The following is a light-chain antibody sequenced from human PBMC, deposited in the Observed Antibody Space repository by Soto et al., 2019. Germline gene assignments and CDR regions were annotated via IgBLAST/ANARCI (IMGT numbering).Light chain of an antibody. CDR3: QHYNNWPIT. J-gene: IGKJ5*01. V-gene: IGKV3-15*01. CDR1: QSVASN. Sequence: VMTPAPTSLSVSPGESVTLSCRASQSVASNLAWYQQKPGQAPRLLIYGTSTRATGVPARFSGSGSGTDFTLTISSLQAADFAVYHCQHYNNWPITFGQGTRLEIK. CDR2: GTS.